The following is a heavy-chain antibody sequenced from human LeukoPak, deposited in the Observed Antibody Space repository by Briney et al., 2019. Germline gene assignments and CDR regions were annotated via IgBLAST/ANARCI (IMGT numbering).Heavy chain of an antibody. Sequence: SETLCLTCAVYGGSFSGYYWSWIRQPPGKGLEWIGEINHSGSTKYNTSLKSRVTISVDTSKHHFSVKLSSVTAAGTAVYYCASGLYYYGSESYSEDAFDSWGQGTIVADSS. J-gene: IGHJ3*02. V-gene: IGHV4-34*01. CDR1: GGSFSGYY. CDR3: ASGLYYYGSESYSEDAFDS. D-gene: IGHD3-10*01. CDR2: INHSGST.